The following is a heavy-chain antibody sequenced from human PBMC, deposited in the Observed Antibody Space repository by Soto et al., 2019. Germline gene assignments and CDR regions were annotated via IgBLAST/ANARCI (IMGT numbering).Heavy chain of an antibody. J-gene: IGHJ6*03. CDR3: AKASRRFGEYYYYYMDV. CDR2: ISWNSGSI. CDR1: GFTFDDYA. Sequence: GGSLRLSCAASGFTFDDYAMHWVRQAPGKGLEWVSGISWNSGSIGYADSVKGRFTISRDNAKNSLYLQMNSLRAEDTALYYCAKASRRFGEYYYYYMDVWGKGTTVTVSS. D-gene: IGHD3-10*01. V-gene: IGHV3-9*01.